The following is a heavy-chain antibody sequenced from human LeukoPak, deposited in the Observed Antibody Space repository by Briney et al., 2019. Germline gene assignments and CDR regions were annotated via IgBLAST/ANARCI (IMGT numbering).Heavy chain of an antibody. CDR2: IYYSGNT. J-gene: IGHJ6*02. D-gene: IGHD3-9*01. CDR1: GGSISSRDNY. Sequence: SETLSLTCTVSGGSISSRDNYWGWFRQPPGKGLEWIGSIYYSGNTYYNPSLESRVTISVDTSKNQYSLKVSSATAADTAVYYCARQDTLTHYYVMDVWGQGTTVTVSS. CDR3: ARQDTLTHYYVMDV. V-gene: IGHV4-39*01.